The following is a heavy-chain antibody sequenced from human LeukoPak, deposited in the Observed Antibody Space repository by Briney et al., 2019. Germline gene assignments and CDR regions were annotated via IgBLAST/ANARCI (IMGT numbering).Heavy chain of an antibody. D-gene: IGHD1-26*01. CDR1: GGSISSYY. V-gene: IGHV4-59*01. CDR3: ARMGRRGYFDY. CDR2: IYYSGST. Sequence: SXXLSLTCTVSGGSISSYYWSWIRQPPGKGLEWIGYIYYSGSTNYNPSLKSRVTISVDTSKNQFSLKLSSVTAADTAVYYCARMGRRGYFDYWGQGTLVTVSS. J-gene: IGHJ4*02.